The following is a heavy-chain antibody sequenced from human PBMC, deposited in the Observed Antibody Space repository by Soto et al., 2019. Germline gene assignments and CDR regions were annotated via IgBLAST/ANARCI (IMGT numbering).Heavy chain of an antibody. CDR1: GFTFSSYA. CDR2: VKSKTDGGTT. J-gene: IGHJ4*01. V-gene: IGHV3-15*01. D-gene: IGHD4-17*01. CDR3: TTDSYMTNIIVRFDY. Sequence: GGSLRLSCAASGFTFSSYAMTWVRQAPGKGLEWVGRVKSKTDGGTTDFAAPVKGRFAISRDDSKNMVYLEMNSLKTEDTAIYYCTTDSYMTNIIVRFDYWGHGTLVTVSS.